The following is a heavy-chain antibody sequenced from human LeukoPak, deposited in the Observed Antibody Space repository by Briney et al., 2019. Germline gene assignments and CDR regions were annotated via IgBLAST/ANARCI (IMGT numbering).Heavy chain of an antibody. CDR2: IKQDGSEK. V-gene: IGHV3-7*01. J-gene: IGHJ4*02. Sequence: PGGSLRLSCAASGFTFSSYWMSWVRQAPGKGLEWVANIKQDGSEKYYVDSVKGRFTISRDNAKNSLYLQMNSLRAEDTAVYYCARDYGDFWSGYYSDYWGQGTLVAVSS. CDR1: GFTFSSYW. CDR3: ARDYGDFWSGYYSDY. D-gene: IGHD3-3*01.